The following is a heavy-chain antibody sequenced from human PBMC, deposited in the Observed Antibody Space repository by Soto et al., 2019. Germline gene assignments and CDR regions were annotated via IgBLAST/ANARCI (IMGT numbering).Heavy chain of an antibody. Sequence: PGGSLRLSCAASGFTFSSYAMNWVRQAPGKGLEWVSAITGSGRSTYYAESVKGRFTISRDNSKNTLYLQMNSLRAEDTAVYYCAAGTSGDYWGQGTLVTVSS. V-gene: IGHV3-23*01. CDR3: AAGTSGDY. CDR1: GFTFSSYA. CDR2: ITGSGRST. D-gene: IGHD6-13*01. J-gene: IGHJ4*02.